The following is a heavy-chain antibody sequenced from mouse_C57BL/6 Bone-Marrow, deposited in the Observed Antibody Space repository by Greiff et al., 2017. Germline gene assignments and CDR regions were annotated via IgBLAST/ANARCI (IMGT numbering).Heavy chain of an antibody. V-gene: IGHV1-4*01. CDR2: INPSSGYT. J-gene: IGHJ3*01. CDR1: GYTFTSYT. Sequence: QVQLQQSGAELARPGASVKMSCKASGYTFTSYTMHWVKQRPGQGLEWIGYINPSSGYTKYNQKFKDKATLTADKSSSTAYMQLSSLTSEDSAVYYCARGRRGRGWFAYWGQGTLVTVSA. D-gene: IGHD3-3*01. CDR3: ARGRRGRGWFAY.